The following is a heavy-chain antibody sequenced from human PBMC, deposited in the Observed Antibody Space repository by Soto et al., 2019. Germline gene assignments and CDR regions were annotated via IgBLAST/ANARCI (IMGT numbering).Heavy chain of an antibody. CDR3: ARDLSSIGEYGWYFDL. V-gene: IGHV4-59*01. Sequence: SETLSLTCTVSGGSISSYYWSWIRQPPGKGLEWIGYIYYSGSTNYDPSLKSRVTISVDTSKNQFSLKLTSVTAADTAVYYCARDLSSIGEYGWYFDLWGRGTLVTVSS. J-gene: IGHJ2*01. D-gene: IGHD4-17*01. CDR1: GGSISSYY. CDR2: IYYSGST.